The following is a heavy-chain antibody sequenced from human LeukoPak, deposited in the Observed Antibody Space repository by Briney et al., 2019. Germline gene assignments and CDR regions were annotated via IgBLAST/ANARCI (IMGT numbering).Heavy chain of an antibody. J-gene: IGHJ4*02. CDR2: IRYDGSNK. D-gene: IGHD2-21*02. CDR1: GFTFSSYG. V-gene: IGHV3-30*02. Sequence: GGSLRLSCVASGFTFSSYGMHWVRQAPGKGLEWVSFIRYDGSNKDYADSVKGRFTISRDNSKNTLYLQMNSLRAEDTAVYYCARALGKIVVVTAIEYWGQGTLVTVSS. CDR3: ARALGKIVVVTAIEY.